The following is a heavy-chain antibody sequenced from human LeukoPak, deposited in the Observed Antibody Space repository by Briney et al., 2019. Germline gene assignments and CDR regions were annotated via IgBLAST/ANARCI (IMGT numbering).Heavy chain of an antibody. CDR2: ISAYNGQT. D-gene: IGHD3-3*01. CDR3: TRDRGDFWSGYYIV. CDR1: GYTFTSYG. Sequence: ASVKVSCKASGYTFTSYGISWVRQAPEQGLEWMGWISAYNGQTNNAQNLQGRVTMTTDTSTTTAYMELRSLRSDDTAVYYCTRDRGDFWSGYYIVWGQGTLVTVSS. J-gene: IGHJ4*02. V-gene: IGHV1-18*01.